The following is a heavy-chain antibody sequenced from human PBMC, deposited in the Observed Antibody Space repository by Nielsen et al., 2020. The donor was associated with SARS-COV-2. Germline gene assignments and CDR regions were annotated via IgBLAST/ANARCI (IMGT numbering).Heavy chain of an antibody. V-gene: IGHV3-7*01. CDR1: GFTFSNCW. CDR3: ATQWYNWNAKPLWFFDY. D-gene: IGHD1-1*01. Sequence: GESLKISCAASGFTFSNCWMSWVRQAPGKGLEWVATIEQDGSKRYYVDSLKGRFTISRDNTKNSLYLQMNSLRAEDTAVYYCATQWYNWNAKPLWFFDYWGQGTLVTVSS. J-gene: IGHJ4*02. CDR2: IEQDGSKR.